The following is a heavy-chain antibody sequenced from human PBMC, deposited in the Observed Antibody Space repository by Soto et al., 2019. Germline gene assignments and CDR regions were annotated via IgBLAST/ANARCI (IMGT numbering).Heavy chain of an antibody. CDR1: GYTFTSYA. CDR3: ARDGVYCSSTSCYVNVATTPPNWFDP. D-gene: IGHD2-2*01. Sequence: ASVKVSCKASGYTFTSYAMHWVRQAPGQRLEWMGWINAGNGNTKYSQKFQGRVTITRDKSASTAYMELSSLRSEDTAVYYCARDGVYCSSTSCYVNVATTPPNWFDPWGQGTLVTVSS. V-gene: IGHV1-3*01. CDR2: INAGNGNT. J-gene: IGHJ5*02.